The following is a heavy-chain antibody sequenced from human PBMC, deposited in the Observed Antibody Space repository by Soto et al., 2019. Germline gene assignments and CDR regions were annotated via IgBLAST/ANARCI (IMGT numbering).Heavy chain of an antibody. CDR2: ISYDGSNK. CDR1: GFTFSSYA. CDR3: ARNIAAAGTYYYYGMDV. J-gene: IGHJ6*02. Sequence: QVQLVESGGGVVQPGRSLRLSCAASGFTFSSYAMHWVRQAPGKGLEWVAVISYDGSNKYYADSVKGRFTISRDNSKNTLYLQMNSLRAEDTAGYYCARNIAAAGTYYYYGMDVWGQGTTVTVSS. V-gene: IGHV3-30-3*01. D-gene: IGHD6-13*01.